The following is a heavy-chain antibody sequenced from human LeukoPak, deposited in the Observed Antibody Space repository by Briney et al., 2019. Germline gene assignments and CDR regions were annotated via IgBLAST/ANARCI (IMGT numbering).Heavy chain of an antibody. J-gene: IGHJ4*02. CDR1: GFTFSGYA. CDR2: ISGSGGST. CDR3: AFGRSGRIVSPFDY. V-gene: IGHV3-23*01. D-gene: IGHD1-26*01. Sequence: GGSLRLSYAASGFTFSGYAMSWVRQAPGKGLEWVSAISGSGGSTYCADSVKGRFTISRDNSKNTLYLQMNSLGAEDTAVYYCAFGRSGRIVSPFDYWGQGTLVTVSS.